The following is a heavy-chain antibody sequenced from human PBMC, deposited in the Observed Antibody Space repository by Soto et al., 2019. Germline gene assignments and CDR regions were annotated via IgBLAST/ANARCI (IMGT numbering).Heavy chain of an antibody. Sequence: SETLSLTCTVSGGSISSGGYYWSWIRQHPGKGLEWIGYIYYSGSTYYNPSLKSRVTISVDTSKNQFSLKLSSVTAADTAVYYCARAKETIFGVVITFDYWGQGTLVTVSS. J-gene: IGHJ4*02. CDR3: ARAKETIFGVVITFDY. D-gene: IGHD3-3*01. V-gene: IGHV4-31*03. CDR2: IYYSGST. CDR1: GGSISSGGYY.